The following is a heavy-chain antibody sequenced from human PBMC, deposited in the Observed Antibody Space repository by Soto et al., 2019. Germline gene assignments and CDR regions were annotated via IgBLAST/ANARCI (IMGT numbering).Heavy chain of an antibody. J-gene: IGHJ5*02. CDR3: ARDHSANNWFDP. V-gene: IGHV3-21*01. Sequence: PGGSLRLSCAASGFTFSSYSMNWVRQAPGKGLEWVSSISSSSSYIYYADSVKGRFTISRDNAKNSLYLQMNSLRAEDTAVYYCARDHSANNWFDPWGQGTLVTVSS. CDR1: GFTFSSYS. CDR2: ISSSSSYI.